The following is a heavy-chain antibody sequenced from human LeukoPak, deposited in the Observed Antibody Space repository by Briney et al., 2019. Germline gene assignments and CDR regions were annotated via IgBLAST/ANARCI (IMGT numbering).Heavy chain of an antibody. CDR3: AGEVGATTAAFDY. CDR2: IYYSGST. D-gene: IGHD1-26*01. V-gene: IGHV4-59*12. J-gene: IGHJ4*02. CDR1: GGSISSYY. Sequence: PSETLSLTCTVSGGSISSYYWSWLRQPPGKGLEWIGYIYYSGSTNYNPSLKSRVTISVDTSKNQFSLKLSSVTAADTAVYYCAGEVGATTAAFDYWGQGTLVTVSS.